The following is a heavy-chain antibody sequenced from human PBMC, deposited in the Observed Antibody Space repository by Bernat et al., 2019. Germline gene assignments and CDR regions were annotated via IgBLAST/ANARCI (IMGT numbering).Heavy chain of an antibody. CDR3: ARQVGSHDAFDS. Sequence: QVQLQESGPGLVKPSETLSLTCTVSGGSISSYYWSWIRQPPGKGLEWIGYIYYSGSTNYNPSLQSRVTISVDTSKNQFSLKLSSVTAADTAVYYCARQVGSHDAFDSWGQGTMVTVSS. J-gene: IGHJ3*02. CDR2: IYYSGST. D-gene: IGHD1-26*01. CDR1: GGSISSYY. V-gene: IGHV4-59*01.